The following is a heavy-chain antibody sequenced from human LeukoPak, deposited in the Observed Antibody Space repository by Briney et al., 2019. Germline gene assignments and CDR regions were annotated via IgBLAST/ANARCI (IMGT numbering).Heavy chain of an antibody. CDR2: IRYDGSNK. Sequence: PGGSLRLSCAASGFTFSSYGMHWVRQAPGKGLEWVAFIRYDGSNKYYADSVKGRFTISRDNSKNTLYLQMNSLRAEDTAVYYCAKRVAAPREYYFDYWGQGTLVTVSS. CDR1: GFTFSSYG. D-gene: IGHD6-13*01. J-gene: IGHJ4*02. V-gene: IGHV3-30*02. CDR3: AKRVAAPREYYFDY.